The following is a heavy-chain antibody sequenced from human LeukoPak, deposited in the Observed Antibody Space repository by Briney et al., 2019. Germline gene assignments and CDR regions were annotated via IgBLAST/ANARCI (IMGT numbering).Heavy chain of an antibody. CDR1: GGTFSSYA. D-gene: IGHD3-10*01. V-gene: IGHV1-69*06. CDR3: ARVTYYSHAVGDAFDI. CDR2: IIPIFGTA. Sequence: SVKVSCKASGGTFSSYAISWVRQAPGQEREWMGRIIPIFGTANYAQKFQGRVTITADKSTSTAYMELSSLRSEDTAVYYCARVTYYSHAVGDAFDIWGQGTMVTVSS. J-gene: IGHJ3*02.